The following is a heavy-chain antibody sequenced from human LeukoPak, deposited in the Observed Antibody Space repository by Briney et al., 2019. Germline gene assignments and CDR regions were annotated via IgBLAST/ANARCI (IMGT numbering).Heavy chain of an antibody. V-gene: IGHV1-18*01. CDR3: ARVGLVDNEYGFYFYMDV. J-gene: IGHJ6*03. Sequence: ASVKVSCKSSGYSFSDYGITWVRQAPGLGIEWMGWISGYNGNTNYAESLQGRVTMTIDTSTSTAYLDLRSLRSDDTAVYYCARVGLVDNEYGFYFYMDVWGKGTTVIVSS. CDR2: ISGYNGNT. CDR1: GYSFSDYG. D-gene: IGHD4/OR15-4a*01.